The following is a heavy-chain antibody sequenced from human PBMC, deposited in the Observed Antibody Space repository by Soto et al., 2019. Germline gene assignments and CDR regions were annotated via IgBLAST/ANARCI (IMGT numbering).Heavy chain of an antibody. CDR3: ARGLGYYYYMDV. V-gene: IGHV1-18*01. D-gene: IGHD3-16*01. CDR1: GYPFTSFA. CDR2: IATYNGKT. Sequence: ASVKVSCKTSGYPFTSFAILWVRQAPGQGLEWVGWIATYNGKTKYAEKFQDRVTITADPSTSTAYMELRTLRSDDTAVYYCARGLGYYYYMDVWGRGTTVTVSS. J-gene: IGHJ6*03.